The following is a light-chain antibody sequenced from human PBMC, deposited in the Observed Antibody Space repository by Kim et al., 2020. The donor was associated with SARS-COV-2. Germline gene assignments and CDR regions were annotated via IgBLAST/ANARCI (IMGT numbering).Light chain of an antibody. J-gene: IGLJ3*02. CDR1: TGAVTSGHY. CDR3: LLSYSGARARV. Sequence: QAVVTQEPSRTVSPEGTVTLTCGSSTGAVTSGHYPYWFQQKPGQAPRTLIYDTSNKHSWPPARFSGSLLGGKAALTLSGAQPEDEAEYYCLLSYSGARARVFGGGTQLTVL. V-gene: IGLV7-46*01. CDR2: DTS.